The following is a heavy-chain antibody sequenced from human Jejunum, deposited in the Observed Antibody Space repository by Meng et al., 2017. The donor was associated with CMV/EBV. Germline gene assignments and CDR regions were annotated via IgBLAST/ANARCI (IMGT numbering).Heavy chain of an antibody. D-gene: IGHD2-8*01. CDR3: ARDKVELNGVVGSADH. Sequence: PFSSSAMSWVRQAPGKGLEWVSSINTAGTNTYYANSVEGQFTISRDNSRDTVYLQMNSLRAQDTAVYYCARDKVELNGVVGSADHWGQGTLVTVSS. CDR2: INTAGTNT. J-gene: IGHJ4*02. V-gene: IGHV3-23*01. CDR1: PFSSSA.